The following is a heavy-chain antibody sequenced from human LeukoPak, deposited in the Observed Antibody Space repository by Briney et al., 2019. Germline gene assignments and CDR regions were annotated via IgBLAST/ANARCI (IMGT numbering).Heavy chain of an antibody. CDR1: GFTFSIYA. Sequence: PGGSLRLSCAASGFTFSIYAMSWVRQAPGKGLEWVSAISGSGGSTYYADSVKGRFTISRDNSKNTLYLQMNSLRAEDTAVYYCAKVGYDFWSGYYGSLPGGFDYWGQGTLVTVSS. CDR2: ISGSGGST. J-gene: IGHJ4*02. CDR3: AKVGYDFWSGYYGSLPGGFDY. D-gene: IGHD3-3*01. V-gene: IGHV3-23*01.